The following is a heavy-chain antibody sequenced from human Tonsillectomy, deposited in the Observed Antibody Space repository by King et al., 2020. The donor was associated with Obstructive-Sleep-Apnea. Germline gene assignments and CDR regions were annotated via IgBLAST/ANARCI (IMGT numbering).Heavy chain of an antibody. D-gene: IGHD5-18*01. J-gene: IGHJ4*02. Sequence: VQLVESGGGVVQPGWSVSVFCAASGYSFSTYWISLVRQAPGKGLEWVGKIRHDGSVMYLVESVKGRVTITGDNAKNSLYLQMNNLRAEDTAVYYCSRENDNDTYGSSHYFDYWGQGTLVTVSS. CDR2: IRHDGSVM. CDR1: GYSFSTYW. CDR3: SRENDNDTYGSSHYFDY. V-gene: IGHV3-7*03.